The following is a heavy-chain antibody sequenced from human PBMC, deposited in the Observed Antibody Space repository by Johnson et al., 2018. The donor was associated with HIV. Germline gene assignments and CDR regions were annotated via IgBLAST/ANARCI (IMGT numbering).Heavy chain of an antibody. V-gene: IGHV3-64*01. CDR3: ARDGRWGSSTWYSVFDL. J-gene: IGHJ3*01. D-gene: IGHD6-13*01. CDR1: GFSFSTYS. CDR2: ISDYGAGT. Sequence: VQLVESGGGLVQPGGSLRLSCAASGFSFSTYSMHWVRQAPGKGLECVSGISDYGAGTYYANSVRGRFTISRDNSKNTLYLQMGSLRPEDMAVYYCARDGRWGSSTWYSVFDLWGQGTKVTVSS.